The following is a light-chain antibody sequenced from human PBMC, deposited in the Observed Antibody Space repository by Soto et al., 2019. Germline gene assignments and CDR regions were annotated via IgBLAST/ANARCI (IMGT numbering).Light chain of an antibody. CDR2: GLN. J-gene: IGLJ2*01. V-gene: IGLV1-44*01. CDR1: NSNIGSNT. Sequence: QSVLTQPPSASGTPGQRVTLSCSGSNSNIGSNTVNWYQHLPGTAPKLLIYGLNHRPSGVPDRFSGSNSGTSASLAISGLQSEDEAEYYCAAWDDRLSGVVFCGGTKLTVL. CDR3: AAWDDRLSGVV.